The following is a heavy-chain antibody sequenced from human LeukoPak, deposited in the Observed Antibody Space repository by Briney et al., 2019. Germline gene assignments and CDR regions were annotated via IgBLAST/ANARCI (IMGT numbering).Heavy chain of an antibody. V-gene: IGHV1-24*01. Sequence: ASVKVSCKVSGYTLTELFMLWVRQAPGKGVEWMGGFDPEEGETIHAQKLQGRVTMTEDTSTDTAYMELSSLRSEDTAVYYCASSKYDSLEGLDYWGQGTLVTVSS. CDR3: ASSKYDSLEGLDY. CDR1: GYTLTELF. J-gene: IGHJ4*02. D-gene: IGHD3-22*01. CDR2: FDPEEGET.